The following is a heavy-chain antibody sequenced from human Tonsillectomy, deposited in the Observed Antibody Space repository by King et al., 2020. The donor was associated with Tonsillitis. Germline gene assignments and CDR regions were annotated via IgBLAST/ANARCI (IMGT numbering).Heavy chain of an antibody. Sequence: VQLVESGGGLVQPGGSLRLSCAASGFTFSSYAMSWVRQAPGKGLEWVSVIYSGGSSTYYADSVKGRFTISRDNSKNTLYLQMNSLRAEDTAVYYCAKNRRVSSSFVDYWGQGTLVTVSS. CDR3: AKNRRVSSSFVDY. D-gene: IGHD6-13*01. CDR1: GFTFSSYA. CDR2: IYSGGSST. J-gene: IGHJ4*02. V-gene: IGHV3-23*03.